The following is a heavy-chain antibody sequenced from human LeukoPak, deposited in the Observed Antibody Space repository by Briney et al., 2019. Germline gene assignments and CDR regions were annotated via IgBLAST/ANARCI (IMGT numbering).Heavy chain of an antibody. CDR3: ARTGYCTNGVCYGAWFDP. D-gene: IGHD2-8*01. V-gene: IGHV4-61*01. CDR1: GGSVSHDSHY. CDR2: IYYIGST. J-gene: IGHJ5*02. Sequence: PSQTLSLTCTVSGGSVSHDSHYRSWIRQPPGKGLEWIGYIYYIGSTNYNPSLKSRVTMSLDTSKNQFALKLSSVTAADTAVYYCARTGYCTNGVCYGAWFDPGGQGTLVTVSS.